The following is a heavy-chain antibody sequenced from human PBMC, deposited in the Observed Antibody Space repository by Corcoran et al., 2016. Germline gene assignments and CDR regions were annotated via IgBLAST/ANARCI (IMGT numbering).Heavy chain of an antibody. D-gene: IGHD3-22*01. CDR2: IYNSGST. Sequence: QVQLQESGPGLVKHSETLSLTCTVSVYSISSGYHWGWSRQPPGKGLAWIGSIYNSGSTYYHPSLKSRVTISIDTSKNQFSRKLASVTAADTAGYSWARAQYYYDSSGRVAFYSWGHGTRFTVSS. CDR3: ARAQYYYDSSGRVAFYS. V-gene: IGHV4-38-2*02. J-gene: IGHJ3*02. CDR1: VYSISSGYH.